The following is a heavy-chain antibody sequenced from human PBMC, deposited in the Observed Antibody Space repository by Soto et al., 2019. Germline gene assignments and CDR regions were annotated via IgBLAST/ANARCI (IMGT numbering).Heavy chain of an antibody. D-gene: IGHD5-18*01. J-gene: IGHJ4*02. CDR2: ISGSGGST. CDR3: AKDLSIVEGYSYGYPTNFDY. V-gene: IGHV3-23*01. CDR1: GFTFSSYA. Sequence: PGGSLRLSCAASGFTFSSYAMNWVRQAPGKGLEWVSAISGSGGSTYYADSVRGRFTISRDNSKNTLYLQMNSLRAEDTAVYYCAKDLSIVEGYSYGYPTNFDYWGQGTLVTVSS.